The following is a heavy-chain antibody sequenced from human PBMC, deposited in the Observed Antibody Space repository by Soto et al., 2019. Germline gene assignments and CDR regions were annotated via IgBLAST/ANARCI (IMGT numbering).Heavy chain of an antibody. V-gene: IGHV1-3*01. CDR2: INAGNGNT. CDR1: GYTFTSYA. CDR3: ARDSGIEQYYGMDV. J-gene: IGHJ6*02. D-gene: IGHD3-10*01. Sequence: QVQLVQSGAEVKKPGASVKVSCKASGYTFTSYAMHWVRQAPGQRLEWMGWINAGNGNTKYSQKFQGRVTITRDTSASTAYMELSSLRSEDTAVYYCARDSGIEQYYGMDVWGQGTTVTVSS.